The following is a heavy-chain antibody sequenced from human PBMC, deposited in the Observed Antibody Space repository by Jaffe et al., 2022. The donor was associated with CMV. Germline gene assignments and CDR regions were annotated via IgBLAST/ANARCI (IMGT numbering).Heavy chain of an antibody. CDR3: ARERASGGVAAAGNFDY. D-gene: IGHD6-13*01. J-gene: IGHJ4*02. Sequence: QVQLVQSGAEVKKPGASVKVSCKASGYTFTGYYMHWVRQAPGQGLEWMGWINPNSGGTNYAQKFRGRVTMTRDTSISTAYMELSRLRFDDTAVYYCARERASGGVAAAGNFDYWGQGTLVTVSS. CDR2: INPNSGGT. CDR1: GYTFTGYY. V-gene: IGHV1-2*02.